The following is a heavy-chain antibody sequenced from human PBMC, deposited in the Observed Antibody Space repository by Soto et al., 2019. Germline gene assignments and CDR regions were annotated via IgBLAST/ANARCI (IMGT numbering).Heavy chain of an antibody. CDR1: GYTFRSYG. D-gene: IGHD3-9*01. CDR2: TSAYNGHT. Sequence: ASVKVSCKASGYTFRSYGISWVRQAPGQGLEGMGWTSAYNGHTNYAQKFQGRVTMTTDTSASTAHMELRSLSSDDTALYYCARDGAAHYDILTGYYSVGMDVWGQGTTVTVSS. V-gene: IGHV1-18*01. J-gene: IGHJ6*02. CDR3: ARDGAAHYDILTGYYSVGMDV.